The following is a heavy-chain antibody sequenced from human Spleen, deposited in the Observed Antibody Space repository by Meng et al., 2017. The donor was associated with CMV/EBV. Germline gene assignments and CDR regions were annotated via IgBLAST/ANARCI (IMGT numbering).Heavy chain of an antibody. D-gene: IGHD6-13*01. CDR2: IYYTGTT. Sequence: SETLSLTCSVSGGSISSYFWCWIRQPPGKGLEWIGCIYYTGTTNYNPSLKSRVTISVDMSKSQFSLKLSSVTAADTAVYYCARSRSSWYDWFDPWGQGTLVTVSS. CDR3: ARSRSSWYDWFDP. V-gene: IGHV4-59*01. CDR1: GGSISSYF. J-gene: IGHJ5*02.